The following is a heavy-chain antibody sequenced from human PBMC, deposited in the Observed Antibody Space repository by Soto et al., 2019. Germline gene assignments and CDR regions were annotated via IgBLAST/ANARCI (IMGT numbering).Heavy chain of an antibody. D-gene: IGHD5-18*01. CDR3: ARGGYNFGPFDY. J-gene: IGHJ4*02. Sequence: SETLSLTVTVAASSLSGGYCSWIRRPPGMGLEWIAPISYSGTTNYNSSLKGRVTISIDTSKNQFSLKLNSVTAADTAVYYCARGGYNFGPFDYWGQGAQVTVS. V-gene: IGHV4-59*01. CDR1: ASSLSGGY. CDR2: ISYSGTT.